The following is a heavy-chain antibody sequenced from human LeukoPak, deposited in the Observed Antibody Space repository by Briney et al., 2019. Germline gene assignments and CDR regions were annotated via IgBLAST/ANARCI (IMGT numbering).Heavy chain of an antibody. D-gene: IGHD2-2*01. V-gene: IGHV3-20*04. CDR1: GFTFDDYG. J-gene: IGHJ6*03. CDR2: INWNGGST. Sequence: GGSLRLSCAASGFTFDDYGMSWVRQAPGKGLEWVSGINWNGGSTGYADSVKGRFTISRDNAKNSLYLQMNSLRAEDTAVYYCARVGGYCSSTSCYSPPYYYYMDVWGKGTTVTISS. CDR3: ARVGGYCSSTSCYSPPYYYYMDV.